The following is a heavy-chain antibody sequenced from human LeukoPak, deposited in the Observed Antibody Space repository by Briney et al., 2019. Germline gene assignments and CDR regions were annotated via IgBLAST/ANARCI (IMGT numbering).Heavy chain of an antibody. CDR3: ARVNPLIGPGGFDI. V-gene: IGHV3-7*01. CDR1: GFTFSRYW. J-gene: IGHJ3*02. Sequence: PGGSLRLSCAASGFTFSRYWMSWVRQAPGKGLEWVSNINQDGREKYYADSVKGRFSISRDNAKNSLDPQMSSLSAEDTAVYSCARVNPLIGPGGFDIWGQGTTVTVSS. CDR2: INQDGREK. D-gene: IGHD2-8*02.